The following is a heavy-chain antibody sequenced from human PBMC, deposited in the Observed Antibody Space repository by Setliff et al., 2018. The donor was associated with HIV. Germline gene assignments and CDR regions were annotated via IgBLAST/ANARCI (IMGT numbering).Heavy chain of an antibody. CDR3: ARDGEYYDFWSGYYGVPGYFDY. D-gene: IGHD3-3*01. V-gene: IGHV1-18*01. CDR1: GYTFTSYG. CDR2: ISAYNGNT. J-gene: IGHJ4*02. Sequence: ASVKVSCKASGYTFTSYGISWVRQAPGQGLEWMGWISAYNGNTNYAQKLQGRVTMTTDTSTSTAYMELRSLRSDDTAVYYCARDGEYYDFWSGYYGVPGYFDYWGQGTLVTVSS.